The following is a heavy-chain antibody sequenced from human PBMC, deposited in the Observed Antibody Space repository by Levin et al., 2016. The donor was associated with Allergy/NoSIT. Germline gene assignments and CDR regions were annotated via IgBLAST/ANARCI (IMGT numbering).Heavy chain of an antibody. CDR2: ISWNSGSI. Sequence: SLKISCAASGFTFDDYAMHWVRQAPGKGLEWVSGISWNSGSIGYADSVKGRFTISRDNAKNSLYLQMNSLRAEDTALYYCAKDIGGYVDYWGQGTLVTVSS. V-gene: IGHV3-9*01. CDR3: AKDIGGYVDY. CDR1: GFTFDDYA. J-gene: IGHJ4*02.